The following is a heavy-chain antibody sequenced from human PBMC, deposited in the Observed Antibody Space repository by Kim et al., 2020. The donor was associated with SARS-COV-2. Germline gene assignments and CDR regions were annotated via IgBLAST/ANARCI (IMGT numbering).Heavy chain of an antibody. V-gene: IGHV6-1*01. CDR3: ARVIAAAGIGAFDI. D-gene: IGHD6-13*01. J-gene: IGHJ3*02. Sequence: AVSVTSRITINPDTSKNQFSLQLNSVTPEDTAVYYCARVIAAAGIGAFDIWGQGTMVTVSS.